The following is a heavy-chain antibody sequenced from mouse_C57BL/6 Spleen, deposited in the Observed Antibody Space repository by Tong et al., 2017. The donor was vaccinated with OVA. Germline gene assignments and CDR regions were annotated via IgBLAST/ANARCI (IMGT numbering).Heavy chain of an antibody. V-gene: IGHV1-18*01. D-gene: IGHD1-2*01. Sequence: EVQLQESGPELVKPGASVKISCKASGYSFTDYNMNWVKQSNGKSLEWIGDINPNNGGTIYNQKFKGKATLTADKSSSTAYMQLSSLTSEDSAVYYCAREDYDGSFAYWGQGILVTVSA. CDR3: AREDYDGSFAY. J-gene: IGHJ3*01. CDR2: INPNNGGT. CDR1: GYSFTDYN.